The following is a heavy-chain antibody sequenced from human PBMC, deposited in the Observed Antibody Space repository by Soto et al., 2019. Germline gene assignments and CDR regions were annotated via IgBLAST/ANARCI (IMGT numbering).Heavy chain of an antibody. Sequence: QVQLVESGGGVVQPGRSLRLSCAASGFTFSSYGMHWVRHAPGKGLEWVAVISYYGSNKYYLDSVKGRFTISRDNSKNTLSLQMTSLRAEDTALYYCAEDGLRFLEWLSYFDFWGQGTLVTASS. J-gene: IGHJ4*02. CDR3: AEDGLRFLEWLSYFDF. D-gene: IGHD3-3*01. V-gene: IGHV3-30*18. CDR2: ISYYGSNK. CDR1: GFTFSSYG.